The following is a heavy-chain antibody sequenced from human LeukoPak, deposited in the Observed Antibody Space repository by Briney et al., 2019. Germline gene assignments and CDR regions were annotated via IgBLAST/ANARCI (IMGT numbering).Heavy chain of an antibody. Sequence: GGSLRLSCAASGFTFDDYAMHWVRQAPGKGLEWVSGISWNSGSIGYADSVKGRFTISRDNAKNSLYLQMNSLRAEDMAVYYCASLPWGLRAFDIWGQGTMVTVSS. J-gene: IGHJ3*02. D-gene: IGHD7-27*01. V-gene: IGHV3-9*03. CDR3: ASLPWGLRAFDI. CDR1: GFTFDDYA. CDR2: ISWNSGSI.